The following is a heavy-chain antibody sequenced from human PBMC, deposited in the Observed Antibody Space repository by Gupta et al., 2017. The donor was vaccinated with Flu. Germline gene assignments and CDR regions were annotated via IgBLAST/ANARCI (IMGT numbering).Heavy chain of an antibody. V-gene: IGHV4-59*01. CDR3: AGSLSGLDSGDR. CDR1: GGSSNAYR. CDR2: IYNNGYA. Sequence: VQLHEPRPGLVKHSEPPSLPFALSGGSSNAYRGSRVREPLWKGLEWIGTIYNNGYANYRHSPQSRLTMSLDTSKSQFSLRLRSVTTADTAVYYCAGSLSGLDSGDRWGQGTLVTVSS. D-gene: IGHD2-15*01. J-gene: IGHJ5*02.